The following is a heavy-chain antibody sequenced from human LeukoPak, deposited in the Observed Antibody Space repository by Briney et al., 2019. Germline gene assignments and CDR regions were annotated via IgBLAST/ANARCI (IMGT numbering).Heavy chain of an antibody. CDR3: ARDEGLAAYYYYGMDV. J-gene: IGHJ6*02. CDR1: GGTFSSYA. CDR2: IIPILGIA. V-gene: IGHV1-69*04. Sequence: ASVKVSCKASGGTFSSYAISWVRPAPGQGLEWMGRIIPILGIANYAQKFQGRVTITADKSTSTAYMELSSLRSEDTAVYYCARDEGLAAYYYYGMDVWGQGTTVTVSS. D-gene: IGHD6-19*01.